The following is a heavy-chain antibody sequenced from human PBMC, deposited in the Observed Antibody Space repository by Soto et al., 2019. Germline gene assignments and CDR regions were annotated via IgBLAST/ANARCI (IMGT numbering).Heavy chain of an antibody. D-gene: IGHD2-15*01. Sequence: QVQLVEYGGGVVQPGRSLRISCAASGFTFSSHTMHWVRQTPGVGLEWVALISDDGRHKNYADFVKGRFAISRDNTKNALYLQLNTLRSEDTAVYYCAREGLSAARKFDFWGQGTEVTVSS. CDR3: AREGLSAARKFDF. CDR2: ISDDGRHK. CDR1: GFTFSSHT. V-gene: IGHV3-30*09. J-gene: IGHJ4*02.